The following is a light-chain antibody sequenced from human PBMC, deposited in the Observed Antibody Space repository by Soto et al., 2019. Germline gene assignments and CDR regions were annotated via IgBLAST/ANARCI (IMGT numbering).Light chain of an antibody. V-gene: IGKV4-1*01. CDR2: WAS. CDR1: QSFLYSSNNKHY. Sequence: DIVMTPSPDSLSVSLGARATINYKSSQSFLYSSNNKHYLAWYQQKPGQPPKLLIYWASTRESGVPDRFSGSGSGTDFTLTISSLQAEDVAVYYCQQYYSTPWTFGQGTKV. CDR3: QQYYSTPWT. J-gene: IGKJ1*01.